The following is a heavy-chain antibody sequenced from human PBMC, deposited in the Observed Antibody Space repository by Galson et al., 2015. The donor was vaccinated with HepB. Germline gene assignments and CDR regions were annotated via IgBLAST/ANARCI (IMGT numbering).Heavy chain of an antibody. CDR2: IKQDGSEK. CDR1: GFTFSSYW. D-gene: IGHD3-22*01. V-gene: IGHV3-7*03. Sequence: SLRLSCAASGFTFSSYWMSWVRQAPGKGLEWVANIKQDGSEKYYVDSVKGRFTISRDNAKNSLYLQMNSLRAEDTAVYYCARDREWYYDSSPAWYFDYWGQGTLVTVSS. J-gene: IGHJ4*02. CDR3: ARDREWYYDSSPAWYFDY.